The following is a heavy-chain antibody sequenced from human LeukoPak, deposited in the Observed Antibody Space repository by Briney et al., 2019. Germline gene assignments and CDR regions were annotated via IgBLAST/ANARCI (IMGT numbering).Heavy chain of an antibody. V-gene: IGHV3-48*04. CDR3: ARFHHSSGWFVGGWFDP. J-gene: IGHJ5*02. Sequence: GGSLRLSCAASGFTFSSYGMSWVRQAPGKGLEWVPYISSSGSTIYYADSVKGRFTISRDNAKNSLYLQMNSLRAEDTAVYYCARFHHSSGWFVGGWFDPWGQGTLVTVSS. CDR2: ISSSGSTI. D-gene: IGHD6-19*01. CDR1: GFTFSSYG.